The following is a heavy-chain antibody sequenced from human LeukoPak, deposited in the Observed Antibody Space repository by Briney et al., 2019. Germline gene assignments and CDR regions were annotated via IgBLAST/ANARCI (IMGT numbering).Heavy chain of an antibody. CDR1: GFTFSSYS. J-gene: IGHJ4*02. CDR2: ISSSSSYI. CDR3: ATSTGFGEFFDY. D-gene: IGHD3-10*01. V-gene: IGHV3-21*01. Sequence: PGGSLRLSCAASGFTFSSYSMNWVRQAPGKGLEWVSSISSSSSYIYYADSVKGRFTISRDNAKNSLYLQMNSLRAEDTAVYYCATSTGFGEFFDYWGQGTLVIVSS.